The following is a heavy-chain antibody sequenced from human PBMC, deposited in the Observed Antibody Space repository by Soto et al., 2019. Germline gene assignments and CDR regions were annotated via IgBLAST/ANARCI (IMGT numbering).Heavy chain of an antibody. V-gene: IGHV3-30*18. CDR2: ISYDGSNK. CDR3: AKDRDCSSTSCPFDP. D-gene: IGHD2-2*01. Sequence: ESGGGVVQPGRSLRLSCAASGFTFSSYGMHWVRQAPGKGLEWVAVISYDGSNKYYADSVKGRFTISRDNSKNTLYLQMNSLRAEDTAVYYCAKDRDCSSTSCPFDPWGQGTLVTVSS. J-gene: IGHJ5*02. CDR1: GFTFSSYG.